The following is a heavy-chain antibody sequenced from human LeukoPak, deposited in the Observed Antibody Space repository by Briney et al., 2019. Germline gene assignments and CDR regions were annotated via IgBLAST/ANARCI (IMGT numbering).Heavy chain of an antibody. D-gene: IGHD5-12*01. CDR3: ARGGSGYDSFYYYGMDV. Sequence: SETLSLTCTVSGGSISSYYWSWIRQPPGEGLEWIGYIYDSGSTNYNPSLKSRVTISVDTSENQFSLKLSSVTAADTAVYYCARGGSGYDSFYYYGMDVWGQGTTVTVSS. V-gene: IGHV4-59*01. CDR2: IYDSGST. J-gene: IGHJ6*02. CDR1: GGSISSYY.